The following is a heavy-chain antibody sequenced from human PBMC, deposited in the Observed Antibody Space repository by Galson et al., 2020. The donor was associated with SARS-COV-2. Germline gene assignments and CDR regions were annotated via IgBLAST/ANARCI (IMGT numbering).Heavy chain of an antibody. CDR2: INHSGRT. J-gene: IGHJ2*01. V-gene: IGHV4-39*07. CDR1: GGSISSTSYY. CDR3: ASSWAADWYFDL. Sequence: SETLSLTCIVSGGSISSTSYYWAWIRQPPGQGLEWFGSINHSGRTNYNPSVKSRVTISVDTSSNQFSLKMSSVTAADTAVYYCASSWAADWYFDLWGRGTLVTVSS. D-gene: IGHD6-25*01.